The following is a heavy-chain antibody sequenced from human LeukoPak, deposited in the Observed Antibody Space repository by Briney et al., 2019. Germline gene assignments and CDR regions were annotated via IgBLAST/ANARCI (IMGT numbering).Heavy chain of an antibody. CDR2: IKQDGSEK. CDR3: AKPRGLRVVPATTYFDY. J-gene: IGHJ4*02. D-gene: IGHD2-2*01. V-gene: IGHV3-7*03. CDR1: GFTFSSYW. Sequence: GGSLRLCCAASGFTFSSYWMSWVRQAPGKGLEWVANIKQDGSEKYYVDSVKGRFTISRDNAKNSLYLQMNSLRAEDTAVYYCAKPRGLRVVPATTYFDYWGQGTLVTVSS.